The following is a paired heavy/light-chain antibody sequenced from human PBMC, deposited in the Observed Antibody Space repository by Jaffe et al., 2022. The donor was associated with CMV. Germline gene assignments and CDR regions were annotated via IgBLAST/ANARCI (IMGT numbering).Heavy chain of an antibody. V-gene: IGHV5-51*01. CDR1: GYSFSSYW. CDR3: VRSDYHGSGTYIY. J-gene: IGHJ4*02. CDR2: IYPADSDT. D-gene: IGHD3-10*01. Sequence: EVQLVQSGAEVKKPGESLKISCKGSGYSFSSYWIGWVRQRPGKGLEWMGIIYPADSDTRYSPSFQGQVTISADKSISTSYLQWSSLKASDTAIYYCVRSDYHGSGTYIYWGQGTLVTVPS.
Light chain of an antibody. V-gene: IGLV6-57*04. Sequence: NFMLTQPHSVSESPGKTVTISCTRSSGSIASNYVQWYQQRPGSAPTIVIYEDHQRPSGVPDRFSGSIDSSSNSASLTISGLRTEDEADYYCQSSDSNILGVFGGGTRLTVL. CDR2: EDH. CDR3: QSSDSNILGV. CDR1: SGSIASNY. J-gene: IGLJ3*02.